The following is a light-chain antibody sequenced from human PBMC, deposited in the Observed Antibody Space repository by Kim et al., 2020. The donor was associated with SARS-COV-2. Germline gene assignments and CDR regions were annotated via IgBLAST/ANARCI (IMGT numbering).Light chain of an antibody. J-gene: IGKJ2*01. CDR3: HQYDNLPPT. V-gene: IGKV1-33*01. Sequence: SASVGNRVTITCQASQDISNSLSWYQQKEEKAPKVLIYDASNLERGVPLRFSGSGSGTDFTFTISSLQPEDFATYYCHQYDNLPPTFGQGTKLEIK. CDR2: DAS. CDR1: QDISNS.